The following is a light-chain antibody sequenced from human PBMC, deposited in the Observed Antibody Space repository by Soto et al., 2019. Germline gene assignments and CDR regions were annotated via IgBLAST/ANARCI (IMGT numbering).Light chain of an antibody. CDR1: QSVSSSY. CDR3: QQYDAQPYY. Sequence: EVVLTQSPGMLSLSPGERATLSCRASQSVSSSYLGWYQQRPGQAPRLLMYGASRRATGIPDRFSGSGSGTDFTLTISRLEPEDFAVYYCQQYDAQPYYFGQGTKLEIK. CDR2: GAS. J-gene: IGKJ2*01. V-gene: IGKV3-20*01.